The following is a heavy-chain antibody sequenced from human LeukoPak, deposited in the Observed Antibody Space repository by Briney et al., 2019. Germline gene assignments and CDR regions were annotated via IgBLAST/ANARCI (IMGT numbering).Heavy chain of an antibody. CDR3: ARDGTGVYNLVQY. CDR2: INPNSGGT. D-gene: IGHD5-24*01. V-gene: IGHV1-2*02. Sequence: GASVKVSCKASGYTFTGYYMHWVRQAPGQGLEWMGWINPNSGGTNYAQKFQGRVTMTRDTSISAVYMELSRLRSDDTAVSYCARDGTGVYNLVQYWGQGTLVTVSS. CDR1: GYTFTGYY. J-gene: IGHJ4*02.